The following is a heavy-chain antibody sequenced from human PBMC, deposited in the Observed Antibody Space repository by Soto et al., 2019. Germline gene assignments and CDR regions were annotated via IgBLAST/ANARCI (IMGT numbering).Heavy chain of an antibody. J-gene: IGHJ6*02. CDR2: IIPIFGTA. CDR1: GGTFSSYA. CDR3: ARARNYDFWSGYHHGYYYYGMDV. D-gene: IGHD3-3*01. V-gene: IGHV1-69*13. Sequence: ASVKVSCKASGGTFSSYAISWVRQAPGQGLEWMGGIIPIFGTANHAQKFQGRVTITADESTSTAYMELSSLRSEDTAVYYCARARNYDFWSGYHHGYYYYGMDVWGQGTTVTVS.